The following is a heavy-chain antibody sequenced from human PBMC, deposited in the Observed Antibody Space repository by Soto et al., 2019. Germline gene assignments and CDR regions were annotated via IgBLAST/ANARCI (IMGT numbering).Heavy chain of an antibody. D-gene: IGHD3-10*01. CDR1: GFTFSHYA. CDR2: MSYDGSNE. Sequence: PGGSLRLSCAASGFTFSHYAMPWVRQAPGKGLEWVALMSYDGSNEYYADSVKGRFTISRDNYKNTLYLQMNSLRAEDTAVYYCARGSSSGIYFFDYWGQGTLVTVSS. J-gene: IGHJ4*02. V-gene: IGHV3-30*14. CDR3: ARGSSSGIYFFDY.